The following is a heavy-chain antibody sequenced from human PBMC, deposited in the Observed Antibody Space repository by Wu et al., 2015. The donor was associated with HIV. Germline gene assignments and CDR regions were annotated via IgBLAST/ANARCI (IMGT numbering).Heavy chain of an antibody. CDR3: ARLQSLHGLYSNADY. CDR1: GYTFTGYY. J-gene: IGHJ4*02. D-gene: IGHD2-8*01. Sequence: QVQLEQSGGEVRNIGASIKVSCKASGYTFTGYYMHWVRQAPGQGLEWMGWINPNSGGTNYAQKFQGRVTMTRDTSISTAYMELSRLRSDDTAVYYCARLQSLHGLYSNADYWGQGTLVTVSS. V-gene: IGHV1-2*02. CDR2: INPNSGGT.